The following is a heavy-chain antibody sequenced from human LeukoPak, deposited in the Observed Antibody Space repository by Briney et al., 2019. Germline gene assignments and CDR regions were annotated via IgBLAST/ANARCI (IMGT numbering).Heavy chain of an antibody. J-gene: IGHJ3*02. CDR1: GFTFSSYS. CDR3: ARDLRGSNYYDSSGYYGGAFDI. V-gene: IGHV3-21*01. D-gene: IGHD3-22*01. CDR2: ISSSSSYI. Sequence: GGSLRLSCAASGFTFSSYSMNWVRQAPGKGLEWVSSISSSSSYIYYADSVKGRFTISRDNAKNSLYLQMNSLRAEDTAVYYCARDLRGSNYYDSSGYYGGAFDIWGQGTMVTVSS.